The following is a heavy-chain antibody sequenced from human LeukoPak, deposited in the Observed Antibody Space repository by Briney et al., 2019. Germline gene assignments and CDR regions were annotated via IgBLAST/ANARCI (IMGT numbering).Heavy chain of an antibody. V-gene: IGHV4-59*01. J-gene: IGHJ5*02. CDR3: ARGKGLEQQLVLNWFDP. Sequence: PSETLSLTCTVSGASISLYYWSWLRQPPGEGLEWIGYIYHSGTTSYNPSLKSRVTISVDTSKNQFSLRLTSVTAADTAVYYCARGKGLEQQLVLNWFDPWGQGTLVTVSS. D-gene: IGHD6-13*01. CDR1: GASISLYY. CDR2: IYHSGTT.